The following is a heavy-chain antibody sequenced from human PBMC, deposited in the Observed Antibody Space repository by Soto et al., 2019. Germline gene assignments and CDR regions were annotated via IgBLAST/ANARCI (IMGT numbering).Heavy chain of an antibody. J-gene: IGHJ3*02. Sequence: GGSLRLSCTASGFTFGDYAMSWFRQAPGKGLEWVGFIRSKAYGGTTEYAASVKGRFTISRDDSKSIAYLQMNSLKTEYTAVYYCTRVSDSPLDCSGGSCYSPDAFDIWGQGTMVTV. D-gene: IGHD2-15*01. CDR1: GFTFGDYA. CDR3: TRVSDSPLDCSGGSCYSPDAFDI. CDR2: IRSKAYGGTT. V-gene: IGHV3-49*03.